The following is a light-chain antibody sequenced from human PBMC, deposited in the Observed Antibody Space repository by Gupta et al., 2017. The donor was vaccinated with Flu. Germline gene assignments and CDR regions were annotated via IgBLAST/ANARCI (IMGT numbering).Light chain of an antibody. CDR3: QVWDTSAYV. Sequence: ARGQPPKLPCGGYKIGTRNVHWYQQKPGQAPVLVLFKDTTRPSGIPERFSGSNSGNTATLTISRAQGEDEADYYCQVWDTSAYVFGTGTRVTVL. J-gene: IGLJ1*01. V-gene: IGLV3-9*01. CDR1: KIGTRN. CDR2: KDT.